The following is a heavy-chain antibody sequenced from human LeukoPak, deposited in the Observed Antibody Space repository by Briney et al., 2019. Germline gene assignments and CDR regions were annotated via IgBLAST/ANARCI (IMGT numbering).Heavy chain of an antibody. J-gene: IGHJ4*02. CDR3: ARGQPSAMDY. CDR2: ISSSSSTI. D-gene: IGHD2-2*01. Sequence: AGSLRLSCAASGFTFSSYSMNWVRQAPGKGLEWVSHISSSSSTIYYADSVKGRFTISRDNAKKSLYLQMNSLRDEDTAVYHCARGQPSAMDYWGQGTLVTVSS. V-gene: IGHV3-48*02. CDR1: GFTFSSYS.